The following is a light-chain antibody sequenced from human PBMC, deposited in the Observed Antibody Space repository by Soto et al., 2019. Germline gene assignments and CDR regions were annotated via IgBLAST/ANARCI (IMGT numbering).Light chain of an antibody. J-gene: IGKJ1*01. CDR2: GAS. CDR1: QSVSNNY. Sequence: EIVLTQSPGTLSLSPGERDTLSCRASQSVSNNYLAWYQQKPGQAPRLLIYGASNRATGIPDRFSGSGSGTDFTLTISRLEPEDFAVYYCQQYGSSGTFGQETKVDIK. V-gene: IGKV3-20*01. CDR3: QQYGSSGT.